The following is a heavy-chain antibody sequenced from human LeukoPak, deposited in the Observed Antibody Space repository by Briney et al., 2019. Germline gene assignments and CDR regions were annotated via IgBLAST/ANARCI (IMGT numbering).Heavy chain of an antibody. D-gene: IGHD3-22*01. CDR1: GHSFTSYW. J-gene: IGHJ4*02. Sequence: GESLKISCKGSGHSFTSYWIGWVRQMPGKGLEWMGIIYPGDSDTRYSPSFQGQVTISADKSISTAYLQWSSLKASDTAMYYCAVTLTYYYDSSGAIDYWGQGTLVTVSS. V-gene: IGHV5-51*01. CDR2: IYPGDSDT. CDR3: AVTLTYYYDSSGAIDY.